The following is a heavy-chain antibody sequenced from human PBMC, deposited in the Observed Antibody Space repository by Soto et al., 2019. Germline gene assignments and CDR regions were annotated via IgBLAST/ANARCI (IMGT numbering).Heavy chain of an antibody. CDR2: IYYSGST. D-gene: IGHD3-9*01. V-gene: IGHV4-39*01. J-gene: IGHJ5*02. CDR1: GGSISSSSYY. Sequence: QLQLQESSPGLVKPSETLSLTCTVSGGSISSSSYYWGWIRQPPGKGLEWIGSIYYSGSTYYNPSLKSRVTISVDTSKNQFSLKLRSVTAADTALYYCARHPTYYDILTGFRNWFDPWGQGTLVTVSS. CDR3: ARHPTYYDILTGFRNWFDP.